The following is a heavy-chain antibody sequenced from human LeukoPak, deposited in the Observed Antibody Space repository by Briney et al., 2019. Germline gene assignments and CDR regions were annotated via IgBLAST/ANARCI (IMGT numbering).Heavy chain of an antibody. J-gene: IGHJ4*02. Sequence: SETLSLTCTVSGVFIRTYYRSWIRQPPGKGLEWIGYIYYSGSSNYNPSLKSRVTISVDTSKNQFSLKLSSVTAADTAVYYCATGRPYSSPGYWGQGTLVTVSS. CDR1: GVFIRTYY. V-gene: IGHV4-59*01. D-gene: IGHD6-13*01. CDR2: IYYSGSS. CDR3: ATGRPYSSPGY.